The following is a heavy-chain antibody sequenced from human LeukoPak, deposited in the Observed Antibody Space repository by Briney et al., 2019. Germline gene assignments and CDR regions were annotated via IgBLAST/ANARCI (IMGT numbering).Heavy chain of an antibody. Sequence: ASVKVSCKASGGTFSSYAISWVRQAPGQGLEWMGRIIPILGIANYAQKFQGRVTITADKSTSTAYMELSSLRSEDTAVYYCASSTDYDISTGYYLRGLDYWGQGTLVTVSS. V-gene: IGHV1-69*04. D-gene: IGHD3-9*01. CDR1: GGTFSSYA. CDR2: IIPILGIA. CDR3: ASSTDYDISTGYYLRGLDY. J-gene: IGHJ4*02.